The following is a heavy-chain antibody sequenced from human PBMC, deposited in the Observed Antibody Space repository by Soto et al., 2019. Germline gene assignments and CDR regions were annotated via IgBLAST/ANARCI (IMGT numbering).Heavy chain of an antibody. J-gene: IGHJ6*02. CDR2: IRGSGGST. CDR3: AKNKFWSGYQRAYYYYGMDV. CDR1: GFTFSSYA. V-gene: IGHV3-23*01. D-gene: IGHD3-3*01. Sequence: EVQLLESGGGLVQPGGSLRLSCAASGFTFSSYAMSWVRQAPGKGLEWVSAIRGSGGSTYYADSVKGRFTISRDNSKNTLYLQMNSLRAEDTAVYYCAKNKFWSGYQRAYYYYGMDVWGQGTTVTVSS.